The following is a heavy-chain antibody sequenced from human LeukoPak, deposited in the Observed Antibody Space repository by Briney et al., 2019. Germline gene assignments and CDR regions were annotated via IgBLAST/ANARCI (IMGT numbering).Heavy chain of an antibody. CDR2: IYHSGST. CDR1: GYSISSGYY. V-gene: IGHV4-38-2*02. CDR3: ARGPLYSKDPTP. J-gene: IGHJ5*02. D-gene: IGHD4-11*01. Sequence: PSETLSLTCTVSGYSISSGYYWGWIRQPPGKGLEWIGSIYHSGSTYYNPSLKSRVTISVDTSKNQFSLKLSSVTAADTAVYSCARGPLYSKDPTPWGQGTLVTVSS.